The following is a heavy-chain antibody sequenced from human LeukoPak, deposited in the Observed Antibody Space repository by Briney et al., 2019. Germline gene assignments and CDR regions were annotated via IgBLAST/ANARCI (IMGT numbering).Heavy chain of an antibody. Sequence: PGGSLRLSCAASGFTFSSYSMNWVRQAPGKGLEWVSSISSSSSYIYYADSVKDRFTISRDNAKNSLYLQMNSLRAEDTVVYYCARDGEYYDFWSGYLYYFDYWGQGTLVTVSS. D-gene: IGHD3-3*01. V-gene: IGHV3-21*01. CDR2: ISSSSSYI. CDR1: GFTFSSYS. CDR3: ARDGEYYDFWSGYLYYFDY. J-gene: IGHJ4*02.